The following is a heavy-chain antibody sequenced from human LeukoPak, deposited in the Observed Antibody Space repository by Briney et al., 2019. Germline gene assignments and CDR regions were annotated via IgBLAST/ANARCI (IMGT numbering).Heavy chain of an antibody. CDR2: TSNDGRNK. Sequence: ALTSNDGRNKYYAVSVNVRFTISRYNTKNTLYLQMNSLRTEDTAVYYCAKDMGYTFGHAFDYWGQGTLVTVSS. CDR3: AKDMGYTFGHAFDY. D-gene: IGHD5-18*01. J-gene: IGHJ4*02. V-gene: IGHV3-30-3*02.